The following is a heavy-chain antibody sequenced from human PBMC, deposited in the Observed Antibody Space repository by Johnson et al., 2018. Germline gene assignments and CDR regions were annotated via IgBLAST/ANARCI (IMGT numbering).Heavy chain of an antibody. J-gene: IGHJ1*01. Sequence: VQLVESGGGVVQPGRSLRLSCAASGFTFSSYGMPWVRQAPGKGLAWVAVISYDGSNKYYADAVKGRFTIARDNSKNTRYLQMNSLRAEDTAVYYCAKDRYSSGREYFQHWGQGTLVTVSS. V-gene: IGHV3-30*18. D-gene: IGHD6-19*01. CDR3: AKDRYSSGREYFQH. CDR1: GFTFSSYG. CDR2: ISYDGSNK.